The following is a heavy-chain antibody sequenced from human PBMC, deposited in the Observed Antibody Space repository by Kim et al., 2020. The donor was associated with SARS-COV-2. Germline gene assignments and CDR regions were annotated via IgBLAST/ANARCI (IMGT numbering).Heavy chain of an antibody. CDR3: ARDVQGSSSGFWNYFYYGMDV. J-gene: IGHJ6*02. CDR1: GFTFSDYY. Sequence: GGSLRLFCAASGFTFSDYYMSWIRQAPGKGLEWLSYISSSGNTIYYADSVKGRFTISRDNAKSSLHLQMNTLRAEDTAVYYCARDVQGSSSGFWNYFYYGMDVWGQGTTVTVSS. D-gene: IGHD6-6*01. CDR2: ISSSGNTI. V-gene: IGHV3-11*01.